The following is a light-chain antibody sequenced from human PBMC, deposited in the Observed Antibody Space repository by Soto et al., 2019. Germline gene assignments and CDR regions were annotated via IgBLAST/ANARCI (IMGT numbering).Light chain of an antibody. CDR3: QQLKSSPFT. CDR1: QGISSY. CDR2: AAS. J-gene: IGKJ3*01. Sequence: IQLTQSPSSLSASVGDRVTIACRASQGISSYLAWYQQKPGKAPQLLIYAASTLQSGVPSRFSGSGSGTDFTLTISSLQPEDFVTYYCQQLKSSPFTSGPGTKVDIK. V-gene: IGKV1-9*01.